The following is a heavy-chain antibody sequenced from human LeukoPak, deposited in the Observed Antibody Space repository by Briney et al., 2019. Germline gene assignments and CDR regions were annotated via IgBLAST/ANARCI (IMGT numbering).Heavy chain of an antibody. Sequence: SETLSLTCTVSGGSISSSSYYWGWIRQPPGKGLEWIGCIYYSGSTYYNPSLKSRVTISVDTSKNQFSLKLSSVTAADTAVYYCARQGYCSGGSCYSYFDYWGQGTLVTVSS. D-gene: IGHD2-15*01. CDR2: IYYSGST. CDR1: GGSISSSSYY. J-gene: IGHJ4*02. CDR3: ARQGYCSGGSCYSYFDY. V-gene: IGHV4-39*01.